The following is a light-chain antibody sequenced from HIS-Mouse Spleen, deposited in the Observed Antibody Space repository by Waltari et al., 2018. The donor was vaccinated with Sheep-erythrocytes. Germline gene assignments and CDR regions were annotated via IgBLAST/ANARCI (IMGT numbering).Light chain of an antibody. CDR1: KLGDKY. CDR3: QAWDSSTAV. V-gene: IGLV3-1*01. J-gene: IGLJ2*01. Sequence: SSELTQPPSVSVSLGQTASITCSGDKLGDKYACWYQQKPGQSPVLVIYQDTKRPSGIPERFSGSNSGNTATLTISGTQAMDEADYYCQAWDSSTAVFGGGTKLTVL. CDR2: QDT.